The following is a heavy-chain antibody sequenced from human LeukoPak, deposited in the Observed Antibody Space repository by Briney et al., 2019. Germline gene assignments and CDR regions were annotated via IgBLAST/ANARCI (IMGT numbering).Heavy chain of an antibody. V-gene: IGHV3-23*01. CDR1: GFTFSSYA. CDR2: ISGSGGST. CDR3: ARDSMTSGEFDY. Sequence: PGGSLRLSCAASGFTFSSYAMSWVRQAPGKGLEWVSAISGSGGSTYYADSVKGRFTISRDNAKNSLFLQMNSPRGEDTAVYYCARDSMTSGEFDYWGQGTVVTVSS. D-gene: IGHD2/OR15-2a*01. J-gene: IGHJ4*02.